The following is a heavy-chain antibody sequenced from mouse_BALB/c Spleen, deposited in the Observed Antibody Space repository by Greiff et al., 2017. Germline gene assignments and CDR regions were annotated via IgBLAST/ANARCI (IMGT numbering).Heavy chain of an antibody. CDR2: IYPGDGDT. Sequence: VQLQQSGAELARPGASVKLSCKASGYTFTSYWMQWVKQRPGQGLEWIGAIYPGDGDTRYTQKFKGKATLTADKSSSTAYMQFNSLTSEDSAVYYCARDGSYAMDYWGQGTSVTVSS. CDR3: ARDGSYAMDY. CDR1: GYTFTSYW. J-gene: IGHJ4*01. D-gene: IGHD1-1*01. V-gene: IGHV1-87*01.